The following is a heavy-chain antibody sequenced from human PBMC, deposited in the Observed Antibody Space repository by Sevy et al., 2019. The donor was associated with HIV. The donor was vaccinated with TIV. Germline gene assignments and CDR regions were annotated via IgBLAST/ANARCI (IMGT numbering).Heavy chain of an antibody. D-gene: IGHD3-22*01. J-gene: IGHJ4*02. Sequence: GGSLRLSCTGSGFTFGDYAMSWFRQAPGMGLEWVGFIRSTDYGGATEYAASVKGRFTISRDDSKSIADLQMNSLKTEDTAVYYCTRGYYYDSNRYSDYWGQGTLVTVSS. CDR3: TRGYYYDSNRYSDY. V-gene: IGHV3-49*03. CDR1: GFTFGDYA. CDR2: IRSTDYGGAT.